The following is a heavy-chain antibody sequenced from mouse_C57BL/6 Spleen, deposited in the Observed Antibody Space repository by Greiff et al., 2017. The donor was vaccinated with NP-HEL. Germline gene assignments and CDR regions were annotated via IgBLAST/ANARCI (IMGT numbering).Heavy chain of an antibody. Sequence: QVQLQQPGAELVRPGSSVKLSCKASGYTFISYWMDWVKQRPGQGLEWIGNIYPSDSETHYNQKFKDKATLTVDKSSSTAYMQLSSLTSEDSAVYYCARSYGNYAYFDVWGTGTTVTVSS. D-gene: IGHD2-1*01. J-gene: IGHJ1*03. V-gene: IGHV1-61*01. CDR1: GYTFISYW. CDR3: ARSYGNYAYFDV. CDR2: IYPSDSET.